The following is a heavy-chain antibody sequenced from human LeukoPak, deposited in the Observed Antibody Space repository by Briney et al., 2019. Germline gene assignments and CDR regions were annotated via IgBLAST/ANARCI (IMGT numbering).Heavy chain of an antibody. V-gene: IGHV4-4*07. CDR2: IYTSGST. Sequence: SETLSLTCTVSGGPISSYYWSWIRQPAGKGLEWIGRIYTSGSTNYNPSLKSRVTMSVDTSKNQFSLKLSSVTAADTAVYYCARSIAAAGSDPFDYWGQGTLVTVSS. D-gene: IGHD6-13*01. CDR3: ARSIAAAGSDPFDY. J-gene: IGHJ4*02. CDR1: GGPISSYY.